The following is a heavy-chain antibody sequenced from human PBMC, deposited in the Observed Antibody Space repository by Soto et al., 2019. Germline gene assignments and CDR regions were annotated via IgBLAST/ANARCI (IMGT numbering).Heavy chain of an antibody. CDR1: GGAFGRYS. Sequence: SVKVSCKTSGGAFGRYSVSWVRQAPGQGLEWIGGVIPVFNTSNYSLKFQGRVAIFADVSTSTVFMELRSLRSEDTALYYCARGDEMTSVTIFEYWGQVNLVTVSS. CDR2: VIPVFNTS. CDR3: ARGDEMTSVTIFEY. D-gene: IGHD4-17*01. J-gene: IGHJ4*02. V-gene: IGHV1-69*13.